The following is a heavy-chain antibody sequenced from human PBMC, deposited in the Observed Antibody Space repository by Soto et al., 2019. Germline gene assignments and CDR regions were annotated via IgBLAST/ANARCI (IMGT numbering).Heavy chain of an antibody. Sequence: SHTLSLTCAITGDSVSSNSAGWSWVRQSPSRGLEWLGRTYYRSKWYYEYAVSVRGRITINPDTSKKQYSLQLNSLTPEYTAVYFCGRGELYSEKSLYCWGQGALVTPSS. D-gene: IGHD5-12*01. J-gene: IGHJ4*02. CDR3: GRGELYSEKSLYC. V-gene: IGHV6-1*01. CDR2: TYYRSKWYY. CDR1: GDSVSSNSAG.